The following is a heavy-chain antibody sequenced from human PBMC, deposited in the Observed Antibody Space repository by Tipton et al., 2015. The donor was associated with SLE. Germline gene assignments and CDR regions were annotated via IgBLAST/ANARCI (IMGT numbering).Heavy chain of an antibody. CDR3: ARVYSSSSEYFDL. J-gene: IGHJ2*01. CDR2: IYYRGTT. V-gene: IGHV4-59*01. D-gene: IGHD6-6*01. CDR1: YGSISGYY. Sequence: TLSLTCTVSYGSISGYYWSWIRQPPGKGLEWIGYIYYRGTTNYNPSLKSRVTILIDTSKNQFSLKLSSVTAADTAVYYCARVYSSSSEYFDLWGRGTLVTVSS.